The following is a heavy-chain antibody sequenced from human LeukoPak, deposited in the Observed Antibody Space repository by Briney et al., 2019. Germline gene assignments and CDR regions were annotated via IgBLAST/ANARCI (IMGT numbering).Heavy chain of an antibody. J-gene: IGHJ4*02. V-gene: IGHV1-2*02. CDR2: TSPKSGGT. Sequence: GASVKVSCKASGCTFSGYYIHWVRQAPGQGLEWMGWTSPKSGGTNYAQKFQGRVTMTRDTSITTAYMELSRLRSDDTAVYYCTRELGCSGGSCYPDYWGQGTLVTVSS. CDR3: TRELGCSGGSCYPDY. CDR1: GCTFSGYY. D-gene: IGHD2-15*01.